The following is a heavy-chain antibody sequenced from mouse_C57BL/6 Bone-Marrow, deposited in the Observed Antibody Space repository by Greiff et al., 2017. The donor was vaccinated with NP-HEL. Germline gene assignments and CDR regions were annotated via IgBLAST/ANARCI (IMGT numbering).Heavy chain of an antibody. J-gene: IGHJ2*01. V-gene: IGHV1-59*01. CDR2: IDPSDSYT. CDR3: ARENYYFDY. CDR1: GYTFTSYW. Sequence: QVQLQQPGAELVRPGTSVKLSCKASGYTFTSYWMHWVKQRPGQGLEWIGVIDPSDSYTNYNQKFKGKATWTVDTSSSTAYMQRSSLTSEDSAVYYCARENYYFDYWGQGTTLTVSS.